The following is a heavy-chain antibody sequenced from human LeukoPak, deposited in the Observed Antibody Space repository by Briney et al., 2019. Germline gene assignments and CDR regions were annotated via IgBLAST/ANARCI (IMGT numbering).Heavy chain of an antibody. V-gene: IGHV1-2*02. CDR3: ARGREQLGNWYFDL. Sequence: GASVKVSCKASGYTFTGYYMQWVRQAPGQGLEWMGWINPSSGGTNYAQKFQGRVTTTRDTSISTAYMELSRLRSDDTAVYYCARGREQLGNWYFDLWGRGTLVTASS. D-gene: IGHD1-1*01. CDR2: INPSSGGT. CDR1: GYTFTGYY. J-gene: IGHJ2*01.